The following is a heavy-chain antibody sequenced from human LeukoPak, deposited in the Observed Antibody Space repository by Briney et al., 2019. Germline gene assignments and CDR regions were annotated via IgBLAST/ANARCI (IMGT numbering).Heavy chain of an antibody. V-gene: IGHV3-30-3*01. Sequence: GALRLSCAASGFTFSSYTMHWVRQAPGKGLEWVAVISYDGSNKYYADSVKGRFTISRDNSKNTLYLQMNSLRAEDTAVYYCARGVVSGYDILTEFDYWGQGTLVTVSS. CDR2: ISYDGSNK. D-gene: IGHD3-9*01. CDR3: ARGVVSGYDILTEFDY. J-gene: IGHJ4*02. CDR1: GFTFSSYT.